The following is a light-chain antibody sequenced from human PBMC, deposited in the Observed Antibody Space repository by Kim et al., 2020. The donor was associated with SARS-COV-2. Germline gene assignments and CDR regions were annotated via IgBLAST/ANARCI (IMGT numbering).Light chain of an antibody. CDR1: NIASVT. CDR2: YDR. Sequence: APEKSASISRGGNNIASVTVLCYQQRPGQLPVLVVYYDRDRPAGIPERFSGSNSVNTATLTISRVEAWDEADYYCQVWDSTNDHPVFGGGTQRTVL. J-gene: IGLJ2*01. CDR3: QVWDSTNDHPV. V-gene: IGLV3-21*03.